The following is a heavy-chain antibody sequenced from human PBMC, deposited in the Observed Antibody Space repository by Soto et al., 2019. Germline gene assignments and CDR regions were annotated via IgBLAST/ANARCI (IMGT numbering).Heavy chain of an antibody. V-gene: IGHV3-30*18. CDR1: GFTFSSYG. J-gene: IGHJ4*02. CDR3: AKGEYSGYLALTGKYYFDY. D-gene: IGHD5-12*01. CDR2: ISYDGSNK. Sequence: QVQLVESGGGVVQPGRSLRLSCAASGFTFSSYGMHWVRQAPGKGLEWVAVISYDGSNKYYADSVKGRFTISRDNSKNTRYLQMNSLRAEYTAVYYCAKGEYSGYLALTGKYYFDYWCQGTLVTVSS.